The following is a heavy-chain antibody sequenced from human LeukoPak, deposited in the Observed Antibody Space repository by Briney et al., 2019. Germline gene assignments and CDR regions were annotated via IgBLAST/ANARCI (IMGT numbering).Heavy chain of an antibody. V-gene: IGHV4-34*01. CDR2: INHSGST. J-gene: IGHJ2*01. CDR1: GGSFSGYY. D-gene: IGHD1-1*01. CDR3: ARGGGTWYFDL. Sequence: SETLSLTCAVYGGSFSGYYWSWIRQPPGKGLEWIREINHSGSTNYNPSLKSRVTISVDTSKNQFSLKLSSVTAADTAVYYCARGGGTWYFDLWGRGTLVTVSA.